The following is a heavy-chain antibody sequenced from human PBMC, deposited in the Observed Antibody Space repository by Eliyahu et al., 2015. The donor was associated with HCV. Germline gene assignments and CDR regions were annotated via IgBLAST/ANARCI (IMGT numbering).Heavy chain of an antibody. D-gene: IGHD5-12*01. Sequence: QVQLVESGGGVVQPGRSLXLSCEASGFTFSSNGIHWVRQATGKGLEWVAVISYGGSDKDYADSVKGRFTISRDNSKNTVYLQMNSLRAEDTAVYYCAKSYSGYDGYQYYGMDVWGQGTTVTVSS. CDR2: ISYGGSDK. CDR1: GFTFSSNG. CDR3: AKSYSGYDGYQYYGMDV. V-gene: IGHV3-30*18. J-gene: IGHJ6*02.